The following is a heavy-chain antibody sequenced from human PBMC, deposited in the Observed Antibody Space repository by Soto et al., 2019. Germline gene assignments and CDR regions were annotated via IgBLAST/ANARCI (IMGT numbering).Heavy chain of an antibody. CDR1: GFTFSSYA. CDR2: ISSNGGST. CDR3: ARLGVEYCSGGSCHTYYYYGMDV. V-gene: IGHV3-64*01. Sequence: PGGSLRLSCAASGFTFSSYAMHWVRQAPGKGLEYVSAISSNGGSTYYANSVKGRFTISRDNSKNTLYLQMGSLRAEDMAVYYCARLGVEYCSGGSCHTYYYYGMDVWGQGTTVTVSS. D-gene: IGHD2-15*01. J-gene: IGHJ6*02.